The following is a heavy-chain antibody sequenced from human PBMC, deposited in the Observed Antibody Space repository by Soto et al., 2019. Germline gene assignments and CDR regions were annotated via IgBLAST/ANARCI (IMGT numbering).Heavy chain of an antibody. CDR2: VYYTGST. Sequence: SETLSLTCTVSGGSISDDYWSWIRQSPGKGLEWLGYVYYTGSTNYSPSLRSRVSISVDTSKNEFSLRLSSVTAADTAVYFCARSVAVPGAHIDYWGQGTQVTVSS. J-gene: IGHJ4*02. V-gene: IGHV4-59*01. D-gene: IGHD6-19*01. CDR1: GGSISDDY. CDR3: ARSVAVPGAHIDY.